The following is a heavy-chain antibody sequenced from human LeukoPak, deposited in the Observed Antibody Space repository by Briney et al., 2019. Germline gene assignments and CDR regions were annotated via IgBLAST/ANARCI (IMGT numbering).Heavy chain of an antibody. CDR3: AKGTRIAVATFDY. Sequence: PGRSLRLSCAASGFTFSSYGMHWVRQAPGKGLEWVADIWYDGSNKYYADSVKGRFTISRDNSKNTLYLQMNSLRAEDTAVYYCAKGTRIAVATFDYWGQGTLVTVSS. J-gene: IGHJ4*02. CDR1: GFTFSSYG. V-gene: IGHV3-33*06. CDR2: IWYDGSNK. D-gene: IGHD6-19*01.